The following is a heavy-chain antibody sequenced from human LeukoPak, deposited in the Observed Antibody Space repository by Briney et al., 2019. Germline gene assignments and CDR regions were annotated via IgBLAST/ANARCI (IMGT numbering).Heavy chain of an antibody. CDR3: ARGEGPPGYCSSTSCYGRGTSNWFDP. D-gene: IGHD2-2*01. Sequence: ASVKVSCKASGYTFTSYDINWVRQATGQGLEWMGWMNPNSGNTGYAQKFQGRVTITRNTSISTAYMELSSLRSEDTAVYYCARGEGPPGYCSSTSCYGRGTSNWFDPWGQGTLVTVSS. V-gene: IGHV1-8*03. CDR2: MNPNSGNT. CDR1: GYTFTSYD. J-gene: IGHJ5*02.